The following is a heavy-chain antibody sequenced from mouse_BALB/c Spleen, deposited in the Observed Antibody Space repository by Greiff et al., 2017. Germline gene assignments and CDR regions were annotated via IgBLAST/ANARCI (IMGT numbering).Heavy chain of an antibody. V-gene: IGHV3-2*02. CDR2: ISYSGST. J-gene: IGHJ1*01. CDR1: GYSITSDYA. D-gene: IGHD2-1*01. Sequence: EVQLQESGPGLVKPSQSLSLTCTVTGYSITSDYAWNWIRQFPGNKLEWMGYISYSGSTSYNPSLKSRISITRDTSKNQFFLQLNSVTTEDTATYYCARSYGNYEGWYFDVWGAGTTVTVSS. CDR3: ARSYGNYEGWYFDV.